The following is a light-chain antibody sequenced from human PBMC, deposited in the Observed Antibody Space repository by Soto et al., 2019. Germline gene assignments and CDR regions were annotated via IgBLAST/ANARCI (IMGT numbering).Light chain of an antibody. CDR2: EGS. V-gene: IGLV2-23*01. J-gene: IGLJ1*01. Sequence: QSASVSGSPGQSITISCTGTSSDVGSYNLVSWYQQHPGKAPKLMIYEGSKRPSGVSNRFSGSKSGNTASLTISGLQAEDEADYYCCSYAGSSTFYVFGTGTQLTVL. CDR1: SSDVGSYNL. CDR3: CSYAGSSTFYV.